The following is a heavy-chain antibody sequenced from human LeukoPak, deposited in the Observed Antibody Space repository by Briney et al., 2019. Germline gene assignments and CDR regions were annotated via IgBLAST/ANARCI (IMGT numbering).Heavy chain of an antibody. J-gene: IGHJ4*02. CDR2: INHSGST. CDR3: ARGGRVAHVDY. V-gene: IGHV4-34*01. CDR1: GGSFSDYY. D-gene: IGHD2-15*01. Sequence: SETLSLTCVVYGGSFSDYYWTWIRQPPGKGLEWIGEINHSGSTKYNPSLKSRVTISVDTSKKQFSLKLGSVTAADTAVYYCARGGRVAHVDYWGQGTLVTVSS.